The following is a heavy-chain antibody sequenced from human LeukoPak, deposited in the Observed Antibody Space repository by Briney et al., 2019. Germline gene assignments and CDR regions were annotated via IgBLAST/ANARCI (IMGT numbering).Heavy chain of an antibody. CDR2: INSDGSST. J-gene: IGHJ3*02. D-gene: IGHD3-16*02. CDR3: VGNSEEYVRGSYRYADAFDI. CDR1: GFTLSSHW. Sequence: GGSLRLSCVASGFTLSSHWMHWVRQAPGKGLMWVSRINSDGSSTDYADSVKGRFSISRDNAKNTLFLQMSSLRGEDTAVYYCVGNSEEYVRGSYRYADAFDIWGQGTMVTVTS. V-gene: IGHV3-74*01.